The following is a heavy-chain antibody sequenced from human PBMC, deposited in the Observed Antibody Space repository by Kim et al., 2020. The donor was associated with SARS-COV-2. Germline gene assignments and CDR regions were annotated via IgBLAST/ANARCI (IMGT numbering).Heavy chain of an antibody. V-gene: IGHV3-30*03. Sequence: GGSLRLSCAASGFTFSSYGMHWVRQAPGKGLEWVAVISYDGSNKYYADSVKGRFTISRDNSKNTLYLQMNSLRAEDTAVYYCAPAEGIDYWGQGTLVTVSS. J-gene: IGHJ4*02. CDR1: GFTFSSYG. CDR3: APAEGIDY. CDR2: ISYDGSNK. D-gene: IGHD3-10*01.